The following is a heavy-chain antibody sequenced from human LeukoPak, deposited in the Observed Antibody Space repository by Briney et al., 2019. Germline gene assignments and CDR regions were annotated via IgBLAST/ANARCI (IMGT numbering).Heavy chain of an antibody. CDR2: ISYDGSNK. V-gene: IGHV3-30-3*01. J-gene: IGHJ6*02. CDR3: ARDLTFYGMDV. Sequence: GGSLRLSCAASGFTFSSYAMHWVRQAPGKGLEWVAVISYDGSNKYYADSVKGRFTISRDNSKNTLYLQMNSLRAEDTAVYYCARDLTFYGMDVWGQGTTVTVSS. CDR1: GFTFSSYA.